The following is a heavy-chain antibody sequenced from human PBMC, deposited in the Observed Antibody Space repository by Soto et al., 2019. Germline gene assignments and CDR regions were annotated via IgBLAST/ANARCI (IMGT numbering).Heavy chain of an antibody. D-gene: IGHD2-15*01. V-gene: IGHV1-69*01. CDR2: IIPIFGTA. CDR1: GGTFSSYA. CDR3: ASSHPVVTQSGDSGYFQH. Sequence: QVQLVQSGAEVKKPGSSVKVSCKASGGTFSSYAISWVRQAPGQGLEWMGGIIPIFGTANYAQKFQGRVTITADESTSTAYMELSSLRSEDTAVYYCASSHPVVTQSGDSGYFQHWGQGTLVTVSS. J-gene: IGHJ1*01.